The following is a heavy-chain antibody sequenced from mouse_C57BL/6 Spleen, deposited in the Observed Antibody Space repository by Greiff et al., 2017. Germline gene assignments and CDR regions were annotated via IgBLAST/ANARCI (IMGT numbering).Heavy chain of an antibody. V-gene: IGHV1-50*01. Sequence: QVQLQQPGAELVKPGASVKLSCKASGYTFTSYWMQWVKQRPGQGLEWIGEIDPSDSYTNYNQKFKGKATLTVDTSSSTAYMQLSSLTSEDSAVYYCARYSNYYFDYWGQGTTLTVSS. CDR3: ARYSNYYFDY. D-gene: IGHD2-5*01. CDR2: IDPSDSYT. J-gene: IGHJ2*01. CDR1: GYTFTSYW.